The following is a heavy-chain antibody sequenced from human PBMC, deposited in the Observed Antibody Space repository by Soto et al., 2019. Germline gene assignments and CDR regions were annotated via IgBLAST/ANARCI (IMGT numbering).Heavy chain of an antibody. J-gene: IGHJ4*02. CDR3: ASSSWSRVHFDY. CDR1: GGSISSYY. CDR2: IYYSGST. D-gene: IGHD6-13*01. Sequence: PSETLSLTCTVSGGSISSYYWSWIRQPPGKGLEWIGYIYYSGSTNYNPSLKSRVTISVDTSKNQFSLKLSSVTAADTAVYYCASSSWSRVHFDYWGQGTLVTGSS. V-gene: IGHV4-59*01.